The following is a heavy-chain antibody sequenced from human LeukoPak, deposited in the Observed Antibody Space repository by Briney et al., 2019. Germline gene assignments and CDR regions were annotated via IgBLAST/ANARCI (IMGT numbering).Heavy chain of an antibody. CDR2: INPSGGST. J-gene: IGHJ4*02. Sequence: APVKVSCKASGYTFTSYYMHWVRQAPGQGLEWMGIINPSGGSTSYAQKFQGRVTMTRDTSTSTVYMELSSLRSEDTAVYYCARVEGGWRIFDYWGQGTLVTVSS. D-gene: IGHD6-19*01. CDR3: ARVEGGWRIFDY. V-gene: IGHV1-46*01. CDR1: GYTFTSYY.